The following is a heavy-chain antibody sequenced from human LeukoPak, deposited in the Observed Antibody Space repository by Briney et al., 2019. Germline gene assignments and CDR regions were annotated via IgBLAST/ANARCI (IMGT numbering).Heavy chain of an antibody. CDR3: AREAYYYGYNWFDL. V-gene: IGHV3-53*01. J-gene: IGHJ5*02. CDR2: IYSGGST. Sequence: PGGSLRLSCAASGFPIISNYMSWGRQAPGKGLEGGSVIYSGGSTYYADSVKGRFTISRDNSKNTLYLQMNSLRAEDTAVYYCAREAYYYGYNWFDLWGQGTLVTVSS. D-gene: IGHD3-10*01. CDR1: GFPIISNY.